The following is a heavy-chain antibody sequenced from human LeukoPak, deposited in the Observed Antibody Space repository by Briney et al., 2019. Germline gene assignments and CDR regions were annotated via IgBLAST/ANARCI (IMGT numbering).Heavy chain of an antibody. CDR1: GFTFSSYA. D-gene: IGHD2-2*01. CDR2: ISGSGGST. CDR3: AKSDIVVVPAATIDY. V-gene: IGHV3-23*01. J-gene: IGHJ4*02. Sequence: PGGSLRLSCAASGFTFSSYAMSWDRQAPGKGLEWASAISGSGGSTYYADYVKGRFTISRDNSKNRLYLQMNSLRAEDTAVYYCAKSDIVVVPAATIDYCGQGTLVTVSS.